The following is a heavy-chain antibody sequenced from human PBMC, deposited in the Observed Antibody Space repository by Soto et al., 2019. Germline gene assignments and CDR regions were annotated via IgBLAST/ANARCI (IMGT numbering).Heavy chain of an antibody. D-gene: IGHD2-21*01. CDR3: ARDKLLGSTVGYYFDY. CDR1: GSTFSSYA. Sequence: QVQLVESGGGVVQPGRSLRLSCAASGSTFSSYAMHWVRQAPGKGLEWVAVIWYDGSNKYYADSVKGRFIISRDNSKNTLYLQMNSLRAEDTAVYYCARDKLLGSTVGYYFDYWGQGTLVTVSS. V-gene: IGHV3-33*01. CDR2: IWYDGSNK. J-gene: IGHJ4*02.